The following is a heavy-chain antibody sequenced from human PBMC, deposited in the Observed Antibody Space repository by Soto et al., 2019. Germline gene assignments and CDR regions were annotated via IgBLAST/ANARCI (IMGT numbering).Heavy chain of an antibody. CDR1: GYTFTSYG. CDR3: ARDYPLITMIVVVDDAFDI. Sequence: ASVKVSCKASGYTFTSYGISWVRQAPGQGLEWMGRISAYHGNTNYAQKLQGRVTMTTDTSTSTAYMELRSLRSDDTAMYYCARDYPLITMIVVVDDAFDIWGQGTMVTVSS. CDR2: ISAYHGNT. J-gene: IGHJ3*02. D-gene: IGHD3-22*01. V-gene: IGHV1-18*01.